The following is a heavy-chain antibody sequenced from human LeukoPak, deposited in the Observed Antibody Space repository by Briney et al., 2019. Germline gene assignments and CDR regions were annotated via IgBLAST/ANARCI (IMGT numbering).Heavy chain of an antibody. J-gene: IGHJ4*02. CDR3: ARLRGGRSTMIPGVNLDY. Sequence: SETLSLTCIVSGDSFNYNAYYWGWIRQPPGKGLEWIGSIYHTGSTYYTPSLSSRVTMSLDTSTNQFSLRLSSVTAADTAVYYCARLRGGRSTMIPGVNLDYWGQGILVTVSS. D-gene: IGHD3-10*01. CDR1: GDSFNYNAYY. CDR2: IYHTGST. V-gene: IGHV4-39*01.